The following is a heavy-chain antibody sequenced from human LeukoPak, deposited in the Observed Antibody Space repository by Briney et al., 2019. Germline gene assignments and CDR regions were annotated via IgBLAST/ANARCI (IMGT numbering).Heavy chain of an antibody. CDR3: ASCPIRPRYYDFLGATKGWFDP. CDR2: NIPIFGTA. V-gene: IGHV1-69*13. Sequence: SVKVSCKASGGTFSSYAISWVRQAPGQGLEWMGGNIPIFGTANYAQKFQGRVTITADESTSTAYMELSSLRSEDTAVYYCASCPIRPRYYDFLGATKGWFDPWGQGTLVTVSS. J-gene: IGHJ5*02. CDR1: GGTFSSYA. D-gene: IGHD3-3*01.